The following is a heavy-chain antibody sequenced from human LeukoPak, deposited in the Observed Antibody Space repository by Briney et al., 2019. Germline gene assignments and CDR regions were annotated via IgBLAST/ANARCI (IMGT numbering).Heavy chain of an antibody. V-gene: IGHV4-39*01. CDR2: IYYSGTT. D-gene: IGHD6-19*01. CDR1: GGSVSSTNYC. Sequence: SETLSLTCKVSGGSVSSTNYCWGWIRQPPGQGLEWIGTIYYSGTTFYNPSLKRRVTVSGDTSKNQFSLKLSSVTAADTALYHCASSWFAVGGTETNWFDPWGQGTLVTVSS. J-gene: IGHJ5*02. CDR3: ASSWFAVGGTETNWFDP.